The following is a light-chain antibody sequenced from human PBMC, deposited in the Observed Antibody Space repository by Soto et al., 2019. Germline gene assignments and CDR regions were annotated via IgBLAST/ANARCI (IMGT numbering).Light chain of an antibody. J-gene: IGKJ1*01. CDR2: DAS. Sequence: DIQMTQSPSSLSASVGDRVTITCQASQDISNYLNWYQQEPGKAPKLLIYDASYLETGVPSRFSGSGSGTDFTFTISSLQPEDIATYYCQQYDNLPRTFGQGTKVDIK. V-gene: IGKV1-33*01. CDR3: QQYDNLPRT. CDR1: QDISNY.